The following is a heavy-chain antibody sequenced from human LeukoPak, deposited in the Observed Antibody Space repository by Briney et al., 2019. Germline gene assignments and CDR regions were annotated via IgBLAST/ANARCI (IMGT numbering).Heavy chain of an antibody. V-gene: IGHV1-69*04. D-gene: IGHD6-13*01. CDR3: ARAQGSSWHAEYFQH. Sequence: ASVKVSCKASGYTFTGYYMHWVRQAPGQGLEWMGRIIPILGIANYAQKFQGRVTITADKSTSTAYMELSSLRSEDTAVYYCARAQGSSWHAEYFQHWGQGTLVTVSS. CDR1: GYTFTGYY. J-gene: IGHJ1*01. CDR2: IIPILGIA.